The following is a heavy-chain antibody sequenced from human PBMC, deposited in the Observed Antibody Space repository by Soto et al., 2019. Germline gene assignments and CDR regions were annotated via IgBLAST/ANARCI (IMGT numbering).Heavy chain of an antibody. CDR3: ARTPLTSDAFDI. J-gene: IGHJ3*02. V-gene: IGHV3-33*01. Sequence: QVQLVESGGGVVQPGRSLRLSCAASGFTFSTYAMHWVRQAPGKGLEWVAVIWYDGTSKFYGDFVRGRFTISRDNSNNTLYLQLNSLRPDDTAVYCCARTPLTSDAFDIWGQGTTVTVSA. CDR2: IWYDGTSK. CDR1: GFTFSTYA. D-gene: IGHD2-15*01.